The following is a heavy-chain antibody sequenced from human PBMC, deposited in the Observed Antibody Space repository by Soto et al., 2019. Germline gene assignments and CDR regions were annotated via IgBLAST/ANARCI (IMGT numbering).Heavy chain of an antibody. CDR2: INHSGST. J-gene: IGHJ4*02. CDR3: AREMPQRPKKIFGVVMDYYFDY. D-gene: IGHD3-3*01. Sequence: SETLSLTCAVYGGSFSGYYWSWIRQPPGKGLEWIGEINHSGSTNYNPSLKSRVTISVDTSKNQFSLKLSSVTAADTAVYYCAREMPQRPKKIFGVVMDYYFDYWGQGTLVTVSS. V-gene: IGHV4-34*01. CDR1: GGSFSGYY.